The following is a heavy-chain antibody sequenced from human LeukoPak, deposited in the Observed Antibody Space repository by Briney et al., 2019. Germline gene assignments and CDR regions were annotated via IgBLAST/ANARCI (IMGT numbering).Heavy chain of an antibody. V-gene: IGHV5-51*01. Sequence: GESQKISYTGSGYSCTSYWIGWVRQIRGKVLEWMGTIYPGDSDTRDSPSFQSKVTISADKSISTAYLQWSSLKASDTAMYYCARHDARLGLDYWGQGTLVTVSS. CDR2: IYPGDSDT. D-gene: IGHD6-19*01. CDR1: GYSCTSYW. CDR3: ARHDARLGLDY. J-gene: IGHJ4*02.